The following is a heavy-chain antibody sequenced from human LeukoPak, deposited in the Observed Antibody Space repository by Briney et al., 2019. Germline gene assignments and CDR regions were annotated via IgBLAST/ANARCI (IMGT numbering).Heavy chain of an antibody. CDR1: GCSISNYY. J-gene: IGHJ4*02. Sequence: PSETLSLTCAVSGCSISNYYWSWIRQPPGKGLDWIGYIYSSGGTNNNPSIKSRGTISLDTSKNQFLLELSSVTAADTAVYYCARDGDSGYVYFHSWGQGILVPVSS. D-gene: IGHD5-12*01. CDR3: ARDGDSGYVYFHS. CDR2: IYSSGGT. V-gene: IGHV4-59*01.